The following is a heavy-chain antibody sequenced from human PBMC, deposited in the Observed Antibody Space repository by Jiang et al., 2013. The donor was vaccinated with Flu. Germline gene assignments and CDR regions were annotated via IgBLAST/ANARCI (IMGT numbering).Heavy chain of an antibody. D-gene: IGHD1-1*01. CDR3: AGGSGRHFEY. V-gene: IGHV4-4*07. CDR1: GGSISIYY. CDR2: IYISGST. J-gene: IGHJ4*02. Sequence: GSGLVKPSETLSLTCAVSGGSISIYYWTWIRQPAGKGLEWIGRIYISGSTNYNPSLKSRVTMSIDTSKKHISLELSSVTAADTAVYYCAGGSGRHFEYWGQGTLVTVSS.